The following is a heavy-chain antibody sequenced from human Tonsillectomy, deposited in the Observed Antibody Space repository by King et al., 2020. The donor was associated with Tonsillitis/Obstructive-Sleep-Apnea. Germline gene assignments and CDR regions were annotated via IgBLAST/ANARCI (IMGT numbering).Heavy chain of an antibody. CDR2: INSDGSST. V-gene: IGHV3-74*01. J-gene: IGHJ4*02. CDR1: GFTFSSYW. D-gene: IGHD3-9*01. CDR3: ARGGGYFEWSTYYFDY. Sequence: VQLVESGGGLVQPGGYLRLSCAASGFTFSSYWMHWVRQAPGKGLVWVSRINSDGSSTSYADSVKGRFTISRDNAKNTLYLQMNSLRAEDTAVYYCARGGGYFEWSTYYFDYWGQGTLVTVSS.